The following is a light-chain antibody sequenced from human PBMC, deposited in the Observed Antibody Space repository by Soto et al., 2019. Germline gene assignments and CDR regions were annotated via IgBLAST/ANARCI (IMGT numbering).Light chain of an antibody. J-gene: IGKJ4*01. Sequence: DIQMTQSPSSLSASVGDRVTITCRASQSISSYLNWYQQKPGKAPKFLMYAAASLQSGVPSRFSGSGSGTDFTLTISSLQPEDFATYYCQQSYITPLTFGGGTKVEIK. CDR2: AAA. CDR1: QSISSY. V-gene: IGKV1-39*01. CDR3: QQSYITPLT.